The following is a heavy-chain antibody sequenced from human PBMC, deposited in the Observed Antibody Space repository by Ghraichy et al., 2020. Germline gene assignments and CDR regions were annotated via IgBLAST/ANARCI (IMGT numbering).Heavy chain of an antibody. CDR3: ARDPGSPTLFGMDV. Sequence: GGSLRLSCSASGFTVSSNYMSWVRQAPGKGLEWVSVIYSGGSTYYADSVKVRFTISRDNSKNTLYLQMNSLRAEDTAVYYCARDPGSPTLFGMDVWGQGTKVTVAS. J-gene: IGHJ6*02. D-gene: IGHD2-15*01. V-gene: IGHV3-53*01. CDR1: GFTVSSNY. CDR2: IYSGGST.